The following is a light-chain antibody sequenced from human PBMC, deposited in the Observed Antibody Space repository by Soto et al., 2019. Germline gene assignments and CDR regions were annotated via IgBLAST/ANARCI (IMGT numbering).Light chain of an antibody. CDR1: QSVNSNY. Sequence: EIVLTQSPGTLSLSPGERVTLCCRTFQSVNSNYLAWYQPRPGQAPRLLIYAASRRATGIPDRFSGSGSGTDFTLTISRLEPEDFAVYYCQHYGTSPRWTFGQGTKVDI. J-gene: IGKJ1*01. CDR3: QHYGTSPRWT. CDR2: AAS. V-gene: IGKV3-20*01.